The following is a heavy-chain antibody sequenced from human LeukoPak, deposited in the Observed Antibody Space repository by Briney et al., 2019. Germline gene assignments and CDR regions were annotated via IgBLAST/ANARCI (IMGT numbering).Heavy chain of an antibody. D-gene: IGHD3-22*01. J-gene: IGHJ4*02. V-gene: IGHV3-30*04. CDR3: ASTYYYDSSGYSQ. Sequence: PGGSLRLSCAASGFTFSSYAMHWVRQAPGKGLEWGAVISYDGSNKYYADSVKGRFTISRDNSKNTLYLQMNSLRAEDTAVYYCASTYYYDSSGYSQWGQGTLVTVSS. CDR1: GFTFSSYA. CDR2: ISYDGSNK.